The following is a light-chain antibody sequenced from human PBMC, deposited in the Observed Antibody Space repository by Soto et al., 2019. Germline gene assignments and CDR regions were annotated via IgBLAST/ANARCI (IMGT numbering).Light chain of an antibody. CDR2: ATY. V-gene: IGKV1-16*01. CDR1: KGINNY. CDR3: QQYKSYPWT. Sequence: DIQMTQSPPSLPASVGDRVTITCRASKGINNYLAWVHQQPGTATKPLIYATYTLHSGVPSRFTGSGSVAEFTLAFASLQPEDFVTYYGQQYKSYPWTFGRGTKVEVK. J-gene: IGKJ1*01.